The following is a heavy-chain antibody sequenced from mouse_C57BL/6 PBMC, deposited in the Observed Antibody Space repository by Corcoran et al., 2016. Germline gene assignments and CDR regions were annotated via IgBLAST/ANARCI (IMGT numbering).Heavy chain of an antibody. CDR2: IYPGDGDT. CDR1: GYAFSSYW. Sequence: QVQLQQSGAELVKPGASVKISCTASGYAFSSYWMNWVQQRPGKGLEWIGQIYPGDGDTNYNGKFKGKATLTADKSSSTAYMQLSSLTSEDSAVYFCASTSSGYVDYWGQGTTLTVSS. V-gene: IGHV1-80*01. D-gene: IGHD3-2*02. J-gene: IGHJ2*01. CDR3: ASTSSGYVDY.